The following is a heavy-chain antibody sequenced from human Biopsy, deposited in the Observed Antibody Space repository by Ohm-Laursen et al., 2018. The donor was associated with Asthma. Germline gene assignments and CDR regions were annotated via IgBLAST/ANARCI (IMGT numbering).Heavy chain of an antibody. J-gene: IGHJ6*02. Sequence: SVKVSCKASGYTFSNYAISWVRQAPRQGLEWMGGLIPDLGSADYAQMFEGRVTITADESTSTAYMELSSLRSEDTAVYYCARGYSGSDRIVYYYSGMEVWGQGTTVTVSS. D-gene: IGHD5-12*01. CDR1: GYTFSNYA. CDR3: ARGYSGSDRIVYYYSGMEV. V-gene: IGHV1-69*13. CDR2: LIPDLGSA.